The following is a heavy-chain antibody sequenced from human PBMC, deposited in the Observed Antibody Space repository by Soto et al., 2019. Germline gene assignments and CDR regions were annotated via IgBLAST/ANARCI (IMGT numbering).Heavy chain of an antibody. J-gene: IGHJ4*02. CDR3: VRHNPFLTGSRYFLHPPLS. Sequence: QVQLQESGPGLGKPSETLSLTCTVSGGSFISGDYFWTWVRQPPGKGLEWIGYIYYSGGTKYNPSLESRVTISLDKAKSQYSLELRSVTAADTAVYYCVRHNPFLTGSRYFLHPPLSWGQGTLVTVSS. CDR1: GGSFISGDYF. CDR2: IYYSGGT. D-gene: IGHD3-9*01. V-gene: IGHV4-30-4*01.